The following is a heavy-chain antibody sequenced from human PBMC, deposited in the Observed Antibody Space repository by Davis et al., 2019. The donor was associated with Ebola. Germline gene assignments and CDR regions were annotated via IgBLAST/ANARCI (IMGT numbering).Heavy chain of an antibody. CDR2: ISSSGSTI. Sequence: LKISCAASGFTFSDYYMSWIRPAPGKGLEWVSYISSSGSTIYYADSVKGRFTISRDNAKNSLYLQMNSLRAEDTAVYYCAIPDCSGANCYSVYIKNWGQGTLVTVSS. CDR1: GFTFSDYY. V-gene: IGHV3-11*04. CDR3: AIPDCSGANCYSVYIKN. D-gene: IGHD2-15*01. J-gene: IGHJ4*02.